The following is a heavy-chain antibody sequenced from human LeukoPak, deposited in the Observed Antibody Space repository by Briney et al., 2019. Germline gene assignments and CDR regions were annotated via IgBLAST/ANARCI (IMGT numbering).Heavy chain of an antibody. D-gene: IGHD3-22*01. CDR1: GGSFSGYY. J-gene: IGHJ4*02. Sequence: SETLSLTCAVYGGSFSGYYWSWIRQPPGKGLEWIGEINHSGSTNYNPSLKSRVTISVDTSKNQFSLKLSSVTAADTAVYYCAVTGPYYDSSGFDYWGQGTLVTVSS. V-gene: IGHV4-34*01. CDR3: AVTGPYYDSSGFDY. CDR2: INHSGST.